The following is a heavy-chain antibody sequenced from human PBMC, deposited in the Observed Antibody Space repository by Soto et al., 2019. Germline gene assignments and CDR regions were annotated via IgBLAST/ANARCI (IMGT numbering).Heavy chain of an antibody. V-gene: IGHV1-69*13. D-gene: IGHD3-22*01. CDR3: ASGGTYYYDSSGYYAFGY. CDR1: GGTFSSYA. CDR2: IIPIFGTA. Sequence: ASVKVSCKASGGTFSSYAISWVRQAPGQGLEWMGGIIPIFGTANYAQKFQGRVTITADESTSTAYMELISLRSEDTAVYYCASGGTYYYDSSGYYAFGYWGQGTLVTVSS. J-gene: IGHJ4*02.